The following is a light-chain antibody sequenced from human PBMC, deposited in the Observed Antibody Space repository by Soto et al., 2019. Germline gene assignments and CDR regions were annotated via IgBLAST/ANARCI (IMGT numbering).Light chain of an antibody. Sequence: DIQMTPSPSSVTASVGDRVTITCRASQDIITWLAWYQQKPGKAPRLLIYAASTLQSGVPSRFSGSGSGTDFTLTISRLEPEDSAVYYCQQYGSSPTWTFGQGTKVDIK. CDR3: QQYGSSPTWT. CDR1: QDIITW. J-gene: IGKJ1*01. V-gene: IGKV1-12*01. CDR2: AAS.